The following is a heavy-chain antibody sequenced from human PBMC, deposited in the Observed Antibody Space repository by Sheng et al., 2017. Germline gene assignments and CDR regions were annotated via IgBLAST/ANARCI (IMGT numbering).Heavy chain of an antibody. D-gene: IGHD3-10*01. CDR2: ILYDGSYD. J-gene: IGHJ4*02. CDR1: GFTFSSYG. Sequence: QVQLVESGGGVVQPGRSLRLSCAASGFTFSSYGMHWVRQAPGMGLEWVARILYDGSYDYYADSLKGRFTISRDNSKNTLYLQMNSLTAEDTAVYYCARDDPRGSGSHGDYWGQGTLVTVSS. V-gene: IGHV3-33*01. CDR3: ARDDPRGSGSHGDY.